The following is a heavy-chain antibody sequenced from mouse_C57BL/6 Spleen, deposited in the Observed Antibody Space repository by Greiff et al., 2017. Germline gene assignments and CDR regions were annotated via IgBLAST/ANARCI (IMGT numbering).Heavy chain of an antibody. CDR3: ARDSSGYPFAD. CDR2: ISSGSSTI. CDR1: GFTFSDYG. Sequence: EVQVVESGGGLVKPGGSLTLSCAASGFTFSDYGMHWVRQAPEKGLEWVAYISSGSSTIYYADTVKGRFTISRDNAKNTLFLQMTSLRSEDTAMYYCARDSSGYPFADWGQGTLVTVSA. J-gene: IGHJ3*01. V-gene: IGHV5-17*01. D-gene: IGHD3-2*02.